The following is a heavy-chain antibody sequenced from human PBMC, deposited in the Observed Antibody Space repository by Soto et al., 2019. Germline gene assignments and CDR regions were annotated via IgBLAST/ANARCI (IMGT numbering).Heavy chain of an antibody. Sequence: QVQLVESGGGVVQPGRSLRLSCAASGFTFSPYALHWVRQAPGKGLEWVAVISYDGNNKNYADSVKGLLAISRDNSRNTLDLQLKSLRAEDTAVYYCARARLDTPALDYWGQGTLVTVSS. J-gene: IGHJ4*02. CDR2: ISYDGNNK. CDR3: ARARLDTPALDY. D-gene: IGHD2-2*01. V-gene: IGHV3-30*09. CDR1: GFTFSPYA.